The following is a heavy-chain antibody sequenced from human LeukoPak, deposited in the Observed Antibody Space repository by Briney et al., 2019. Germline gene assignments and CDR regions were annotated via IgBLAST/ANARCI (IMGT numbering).Heavy chain of an antibody. J-gene: IGHJ4*02. D-gene: IGHD2-2*01. V-gene: IGHV1-2*02. CDR2: INPNSGGT. CDR1: GYTFTSYY. Sequence: ASVKVSCKASGYTFTSYYMHWVRQAPGQGLEWMGWINPNSGGTNYAQKFQGRVTMTRDTSISTAYMELSRLRSDDTAVYYCARDQGTSWTEDYWGQGTLVTVSS. CDR3: ARDQGTSWTEDY.